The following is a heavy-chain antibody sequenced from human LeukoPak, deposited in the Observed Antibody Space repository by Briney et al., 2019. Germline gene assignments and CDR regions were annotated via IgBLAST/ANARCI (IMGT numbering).Heavy chain of an antibody. Sequence: SGTLSLTCVVSGGSINSNKWWSWVRQPPGKGLEWIGEIFHSGGTNYSPSLKSRVTISLDKARNQFSLKLTSVTAADTAVYYCARRRRSYYYDSSGYPPDAFDIWGQGTMVTVSS. CDR3: ARRRRSYYYDSSGYPPDAFDI. J-gene: IGHJ3*02. CDR1: GGSINSNKW. CDR2: IFHSGGT. D-gene: IGHD3-22*01. V-gene: IGHV4-4*02.